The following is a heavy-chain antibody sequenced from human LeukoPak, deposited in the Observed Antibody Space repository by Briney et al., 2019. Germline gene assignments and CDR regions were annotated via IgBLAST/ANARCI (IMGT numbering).Heavy chain of an antibody. V-gene: IGHV1-18*04. CDR2: ISTYNGNT. Sequence: ASVKVSCKGSGYNFDRYGVNWVRQAPGQGLEWVGWISTYNGNTFYAQKYEGRVSMTTDTSTNTVYMDLRSLRSDDTAVYYCARDLEHCRNIICSNSAYWGQGTLVTVSS. CDR3: ARDLEHCRNIICSNSAY. J-gene: IGHJ4*02. D-gene: IGHD2-2*01. CDR1: GYNFDRYG.